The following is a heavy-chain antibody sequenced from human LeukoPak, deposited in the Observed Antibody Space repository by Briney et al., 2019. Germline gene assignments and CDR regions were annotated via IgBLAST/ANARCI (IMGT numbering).Heavy chain of an antibody. D-gene: IGHD3-22*01. CDR2: ISGSGGST. CDR3: AGYDSSGFGYFDY. V-gene: IGHV3-23*01. CDR1: GFTFSSYA. Sequence: GGSPRLSCAASGFTFSSYAMRWVRQAPGKGLEWVSAISGSGGSTYYADSVKGRFTISRDNSKNTLYLQMNSLRAEDTAVYYCAGYDSSGFGYFDYWGQGTLVTVSS. J-gene: IGHJ4*02.